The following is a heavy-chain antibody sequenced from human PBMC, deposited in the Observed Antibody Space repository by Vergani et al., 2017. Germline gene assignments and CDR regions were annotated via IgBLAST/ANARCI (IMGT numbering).Heavy chain of an antibody. V-gene: IGHV4-61*01. CDR3: AGRGSGHSQWLNS. D-gene: IGHD4-23*01. CDR1: GGSVSSGSYY. CDR2: ISHSGTT. J-gene: IGHJ4*02. Sequence: QVQLQESGPGLVKPSETLSLTCTVSGGSVSSGSYYWSWIRQPPGKGLEWIGYISHSGTTNYNPSLESRVTISEDTSKNQLSLRMTSVTAADTAVYYCAGRGSGHSQWLNSWGQGTLVTVSS.